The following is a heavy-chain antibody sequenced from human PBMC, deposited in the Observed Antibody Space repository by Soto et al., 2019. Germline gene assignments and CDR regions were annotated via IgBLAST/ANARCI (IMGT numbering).Heavy chain of an antibody. Sequence: PSETLSLTCTVSGGSISSYYWSWIRQPPGKGLEWIGYIYYSGSTNYNPSLKSRVTISVDTSKNQFSLKLSSVTAADTAVYYCAREVGGLAPYYYYGMDVWGQGTTVTVSS. J-gene: IGHJ6*02. CDR1: GGSISSYY. CDR3: AREVGGLAPYYYYGMDV. D-gene: IGHD1-26*01. CDR2: IYYSGST. V-gene: IGHV4-59*01.